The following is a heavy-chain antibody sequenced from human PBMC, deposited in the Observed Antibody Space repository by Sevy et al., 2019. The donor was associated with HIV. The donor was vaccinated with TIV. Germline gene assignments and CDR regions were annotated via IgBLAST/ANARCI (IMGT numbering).Heavy chain of an antibody. CDR3: ARVSIYTLIVD. V-gene: IGHV4-61*02. Sequence: SETLSLTCTVSDDSIRTSNFFWTWIRQPAGKGLESIGRIYSSGTTNYNSSLKSRLTMSIDTSTRQFSVRLSSVTAADTAVYYCARVSIYTLIVDWVQGTLVTVSS. CDR1: DDSIRTSNFF. D-gene: IGHD3-22*01. J-gene: IGHJ4*02. CDR2: IYSSGTT.